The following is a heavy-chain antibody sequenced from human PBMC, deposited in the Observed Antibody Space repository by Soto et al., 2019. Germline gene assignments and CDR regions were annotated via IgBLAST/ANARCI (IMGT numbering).Heavy chain of an antibody. Sequence: QVQLVQSGAEVKKPGSSVKVSCKSSGGTFSSDASSWVRQAPGQGLEWMGGLIPIFGTANYAQKFQSRVTITADESTRTAYMELSSLRSEDTAVYYCARGGITMVRHDAFDIWGQGTMVTVSS. CDR1: GGTFSSDA. J-gene: IGHJ3*02. V-gene: IGHV1-69*01. D-gene: IGHD3-10*01. CDR3: ARGGITMVRHDAFDI. CDR2: LIPIFGTA.